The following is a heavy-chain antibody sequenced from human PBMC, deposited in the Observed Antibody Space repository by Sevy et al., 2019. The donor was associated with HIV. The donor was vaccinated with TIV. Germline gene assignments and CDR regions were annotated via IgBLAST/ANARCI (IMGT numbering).Heavy chain of an antibody. CDR3: AGDPWGHGMDV. J-gene: IGHJ6*02. D-gene: IGHD3-16*01. Sequence: SETLSLTCTVSGGSISSYYWSWIRQPPGKGLEWIGYIYYSGSTNYNPSLKSRVTISVDTSKNQFSLKLSSVTAADTAVYYGAGDPWGHGMDVWGQGTTVAVSS. CDR1: GGSISSYY. CDR2: IYYSGST. V-gene: IGHV4-59*01.